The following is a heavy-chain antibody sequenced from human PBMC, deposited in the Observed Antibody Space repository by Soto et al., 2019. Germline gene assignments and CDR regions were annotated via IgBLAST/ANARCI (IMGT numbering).Heavy chain of an antibody. Sequence: GGSLRLSCAASGFTFSNAWMSWVRQAPGKGLEWVGRIKSKTDGGTTDYAAPVKGRFTISRGDSKNTLYLQMNSLKTEDTAVYYCTTEDIVVVPGVFDYWGQGTLVTVS. J-gene: IGHJ4*02. CDR3: TTEDIVVVPGVFDY. CDR1: GFTFSNAW. CDR2: IKSKTDGGTT. V-gene: IGHV3-15*01. D-gene: IGHD2-2*01.